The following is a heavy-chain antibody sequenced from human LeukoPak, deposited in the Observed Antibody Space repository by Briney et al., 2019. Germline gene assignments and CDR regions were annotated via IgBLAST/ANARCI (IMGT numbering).Heavy chain of an antibody. V-gene: IGHV3-30*04. CDR3: SVDLDY. J-gene: IGHJ4*02. CDR2: ISYDGSNE. Sequence: PGRSLRLSCAASGFTFSSYAMHWVRQAPGKGLEWVAVISYDGSNEYYADSGKGRFTISRDNSKNTLYLQMNSVRAEDTAVYYCSVDLDYWGQGTLVTVSS. CDR1: GFTFSSYA.